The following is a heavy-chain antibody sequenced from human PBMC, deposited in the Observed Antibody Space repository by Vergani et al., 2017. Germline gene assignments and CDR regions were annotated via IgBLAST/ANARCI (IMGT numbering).Heavy chain of an antibody. D-gene: IGHD1/OR15-1a*01. J-gene: IGHJ5*02. Sequence: EVQLLESGGGLVQPGGSLRLSCAASGFTFSSYAMSWVRQAPGKGLEWVSAISGSGGSTYYADSVKGRFTISRDNSKNTLYLQMNRLRAEDTAVYYCANGNWNTNNWFDPWGQGTLVTVSS. CDR3: ANGNWNTNNWFDP. V-gene: IGHV3-23*01. CDR1: GFTFSSYA. CDR2: ISGSGGST.